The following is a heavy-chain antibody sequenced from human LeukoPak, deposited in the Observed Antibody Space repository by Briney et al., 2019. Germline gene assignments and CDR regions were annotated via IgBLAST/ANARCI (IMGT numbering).Heavy chain of an antibody. Sequence: GGSLRLSCAASGFIFTSYSMNWVRQAPGKGLEWISYISSSSSTIYYADSVRGRFTISRDNAKNSLYLQMNSLRAEDTAVYYCARERVAYAGFDYWGQGTLVTVSS. D-gene: IGHD2-2*01. CDR1: GFIFTSYS. CDR2: ISSSSSTI. J-gene: IGHJ4*02. V-gene: IGHV3-48*01. CDR3: ARERVAYAGFDY.